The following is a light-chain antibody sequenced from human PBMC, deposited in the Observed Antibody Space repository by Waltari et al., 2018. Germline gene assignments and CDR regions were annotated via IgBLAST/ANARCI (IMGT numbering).Light chain of an antibody. CDR2: NTN. CDR1: RSYIENTS. CDR3: SSWDDSLNGPA. J-gene: IGLJ3*02. Sequence: HSVLTHTPSASVTHGQRITIPCPGNRSYIENTSANCYQQLPRTAPKLLMYNTNQRPSGVPDRFSGSRSGTSASLAISGLQSEDEGDYYCSSWDDSLNGPAFGGGTKVTVL. V-gene: IGLV1-44*01.